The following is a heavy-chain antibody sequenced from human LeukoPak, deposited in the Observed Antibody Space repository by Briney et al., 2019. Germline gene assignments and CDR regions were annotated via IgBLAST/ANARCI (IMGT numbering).Heavy chain of an antibody. CDR1: GYSISSGYY. CDR2: IYHSGST. Sequence: PSETLSLTCTVSGYSISSGYYWGWIRQPPGKGLEWIGSIYHSGSTYYNPSLKSRVTISVDTSKNQFSLKLSSVTAADTAVYYCARGGLTTVTIDYWGQGTLVTVPS. V-gene: IGHV4-38-2*02. D-gene: IGHD4-17*01. CDR3: ARGGLTTVTIDY. J-gene: IGHJ4*02.